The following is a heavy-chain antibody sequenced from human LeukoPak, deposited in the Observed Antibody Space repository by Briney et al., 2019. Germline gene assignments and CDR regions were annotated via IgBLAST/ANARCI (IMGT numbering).Heavy chain of an antibody. Sequence: GGSLRLSCAASGFTFSSYWMSWVRQAPGKGLEWVANIKQDGSEKYYVDSVKGRFTISRDNAKNSLYLQMNSLRAEDTAVYYCAREQDGYDFWSGYHEQNWFDPWGPGTLGTVSS. V-gene: IGHV3-7*01. CDR1: GFTFSSYW. D-gene: IGHD3-3*01. J-gene: IGHJ5*02. CDR3: AREQDGYDFWSGYHEQNWFDP. CDR2: IKQDGSEK.